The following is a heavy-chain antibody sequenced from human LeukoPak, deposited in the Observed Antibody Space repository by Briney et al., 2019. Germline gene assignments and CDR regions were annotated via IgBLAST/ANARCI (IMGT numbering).Heavy chain of an antibody. Sequence: GGSLRLSCAASGFTFSSYEMNWVRQAPGKGLEWVSYISSSGSTIYYADSVKGRFTISRDNAKNSLYLQMNSLRAEDTAVYYCAREAISYYDSSGYHRVEYFQHWGQGTLVTVSS. V-gene: IGHV3-48*03. CDR2: ISSSGSTI. D-gene: IGHD3-22*01. CDR3: AREAISYYDSSGYHRVEYFQH. CDR1: GFTFSSYE. J-gene: IGHJ1*01.